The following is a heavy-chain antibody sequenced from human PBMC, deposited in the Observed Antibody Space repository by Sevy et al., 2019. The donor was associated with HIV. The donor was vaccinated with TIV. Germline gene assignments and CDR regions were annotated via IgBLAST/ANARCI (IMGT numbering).Heavy chain of an antibody. D-gene: IGHD6-19*01. CDR2: IRISGGNT. CDR1: GFTFSNYA. J-gene: IGHJ4*02. V-gene: IGHV3-23*01. Sequence: GGSLRLSCAASGFTFSNYAMSWVRQAPGKGLERVSSIRISGGNTYYADSVKGRFTISRDNSKNTLYLQMNSLRAEDTAVYYCAKEWTQLSDWYGELDYCGQGSLVTVSS. CDR3: AKEWTQLSDWYGELDY.